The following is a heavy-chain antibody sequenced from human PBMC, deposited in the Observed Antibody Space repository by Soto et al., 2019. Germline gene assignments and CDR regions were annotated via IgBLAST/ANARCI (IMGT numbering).Heavy chain of an antibody. CDR3: ARDKSPYSSGWHNRHFAY. J-gene: IGHJ4*02. CDR1: GFTFSSYA. D-gene: IGHD6-19*01. V-gene: IGHV3-30-3*01. Sequence: QVQLVESGGGVVQPGRSLRLSCAASGFTFSSYAMHWVRQAPGKGLEWVAVTSYDGSNKYYADSVKGRVTISRDNSKNTLYLQMNSLRAEDTAVYYCARDKSPYSSGWHNRHFAYWGQGTLVTVSS. CDR2: TSYDGSNK.